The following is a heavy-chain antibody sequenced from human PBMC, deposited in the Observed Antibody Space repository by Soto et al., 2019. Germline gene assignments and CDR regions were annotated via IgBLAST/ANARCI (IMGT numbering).Heavy chain of an antibody. D-gene: IGHD5-18*01. Sequence: SETLSLTCTVSGGSISSYHWSWIRQPPGKGLEWIGYIYYSGSTNYNPSLKSRVTISVDTSKNQFSLKLSSVTAADTAVYYCARGGTWIQLSYYYGMDVWGQGTTVTVSS. V-gene: IGHV4-59*01. CDR1: GGSISSYH. J-gene: IGHJ6*02. CDR3: ARGGTWIQLSYYYGMDV. CDR2: IYYSGST.